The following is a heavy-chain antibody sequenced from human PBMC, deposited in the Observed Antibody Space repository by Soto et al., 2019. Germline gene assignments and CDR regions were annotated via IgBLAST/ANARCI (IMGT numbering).Heavy chain of an antibody. CDR1: GFTFRSFW. V-gene: IGHV3-7*01. CDR3: ARDIGFDYVD. Sequence: GGSLRLSCAVSGFTFRSFWMSWVRQAPGRGLEWVASINEDGSEIYYVDSVKGRFTISRDNADNSLFLQMNSLSAEDTGVYFCARDIGFDYVDWGQGTLVTVSS. CDR2: INEDGSEI. J-gene: IGHJ4*02. D-gene: IGHD3-16*01.